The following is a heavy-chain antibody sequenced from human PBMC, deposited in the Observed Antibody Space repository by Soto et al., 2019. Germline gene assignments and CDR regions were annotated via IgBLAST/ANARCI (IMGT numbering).Heavy chain of an antibody. D-gene: IGHD5-12*01. V-gene: IGHV3-21*01. CDR1: GFTFSSYS. J-gene: IGHJ3*02. Sequence: GESLKISWATSGFTFSSYSMNWVRQAPGKGLEWGSTNSSRSRYIYFADSVKGRFNISRDNAKNPLYLQMNSLRAEDSAVYYCARARDGYNYDAFDIWGQGTMVTVSS. CDR3: ARARDGYNYDAFDI. CDR2: NSSRSRYI.